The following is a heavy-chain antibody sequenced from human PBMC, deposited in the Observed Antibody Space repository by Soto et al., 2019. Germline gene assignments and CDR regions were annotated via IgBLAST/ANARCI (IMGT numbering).Heavy chain of an antibody. CDR1: GYTFIGYY. CDR2: IDPNSGDT. D-gene: IGHD5-18*01. Sequence: PGASVKVSCKASGYTFIGYYIHWVRQAPGQGLEWMGWIDPNSGDTNYEQKFQDRVTMTRDTAITTAYMEVSRVTSDDTAVYYCARVNSGYMDGLIYYGLDVWGQGTTVTVSS. V-gene: IGHV1-2*02. CDR3: ARVNSGYMDGLIYYGLDV. J-gene: IGHJ6*02.